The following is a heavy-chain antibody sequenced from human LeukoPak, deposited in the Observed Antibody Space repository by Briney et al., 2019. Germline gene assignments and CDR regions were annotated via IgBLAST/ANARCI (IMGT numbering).Heavy chain of an antibody. CDR3: ARDRVGSSTSCYDY. CDR2: MSSSDNPI. D-gene: IGHD2-2*01. CDR1: GFSFSDHY. J-gene: IGHJ4*02. V-gene: IGHV3-11*01. Sequence: GGSLRLSCAASGFSFSDHYMSWIRQAPGKGLEXXXXMSSSDNPIYYADSVKGRFTISRDNAKNSLYLQMNNLRAEDTAVYYCARDRVGSSTSCYDYWGQGTLVTVSS.